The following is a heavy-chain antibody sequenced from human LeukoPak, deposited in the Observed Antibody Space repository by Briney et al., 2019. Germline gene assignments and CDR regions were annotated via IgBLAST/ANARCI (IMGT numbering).Heavy chain of an antibody. Sequence: SETLSLTCAVCGGSFSGYYWSWIRQPPGKGLEWIGEINHSGSTNYNPSLKSRVTISVDTSKNQFSLKLSSVTAADTAVYYCARGRERYYFDYWGQGTLVTVSS. V-gene: IGHV4-34*01. CDR2: INHSGST. J-gene: IGHJ4*02. CDR1: GGSFSGYY. CDR3: ARGRERYYFDY. D-gene: IGHD1-26*01.